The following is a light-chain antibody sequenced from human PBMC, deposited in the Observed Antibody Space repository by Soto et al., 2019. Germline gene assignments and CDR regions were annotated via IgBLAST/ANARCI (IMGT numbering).Light chain of an antibody. Sequence: IQLTPSTSSLSASVGARFTIPFCACQGISSFLVWYQHKPGKAPKHLIYAATTLQSGVPSRFSGSGSGTDFTLTISSLRPEDFATYYCQQLNSFPLTFGGGTKV. V-gene: IGKV1-9*01. CDR2: AAT. J-gene: IGKJ4*01. CDR3: QQLNSFPLT. CDR1: QGISSF.